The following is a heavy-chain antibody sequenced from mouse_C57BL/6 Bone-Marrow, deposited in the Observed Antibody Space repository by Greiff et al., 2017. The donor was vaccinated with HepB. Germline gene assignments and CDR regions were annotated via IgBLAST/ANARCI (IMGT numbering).Heavy chain of an antibody. D-gene: IGHD1-1*01. V-gene: IGHV1-7*01. Sequence: QVQLKESGAELAKPGASVKLSCKASGYTFTSYWMHWVKQRPGQGLEWIGYINPSSGYTKYNQKFKDKATVTADKSSSTAYMQLSSLTYEDSAVYYCARWGTVVATGYFDVWGTGTTVTVSS. CDR2: INPSSGYT. CDR3: ARWGTVVATGYFDV. CDR1: GYTFTSYW. J-gene: IGHJ1*03.